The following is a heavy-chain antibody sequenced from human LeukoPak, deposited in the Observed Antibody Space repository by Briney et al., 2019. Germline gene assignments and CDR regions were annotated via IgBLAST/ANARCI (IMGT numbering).Heavy chain of an antibody. V-gene: IGHV3-30*18. J-gene: IGHJ4*02. CDR3: AKDGPVGEEQLERPYYFDY. CDR1: GFTFSSYG. D-gene: IGHD1-1*01. Sequence: GGSLRLSCAASGFTFSSYGMHWVRQAPGKGLEWGAFISYDGSDKYYADSVKGRFSISRDNSKNTLNLQMNSLRAEDTAVYYCAKDGPVGEEQLERPYYFDYWGQGTLVTVSS. CDR2: ISYDGSDK.